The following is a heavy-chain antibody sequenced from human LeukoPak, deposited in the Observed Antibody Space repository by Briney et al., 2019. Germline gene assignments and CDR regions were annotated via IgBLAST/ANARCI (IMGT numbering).Heavy chain of an antibody. V-gene: IGHV3-21*01. CDR3: ARDRNNWNEDYYYYGMDV. CDR1: GYTLSRYS. Sequence: PGGSLRLSCAASGYTLSRYSLNWVRQAPGKGLEWASSVSNRRSHIYYADSVKGRFTISTDNANNSLYLQMHSLRAEDTAVYYCARDRNNWNEDYYYYGMDVWGQGTTVTVSS. CDR2: VSNRRSHI. J-gene: IGHJ6*02. D-gene: IGHD1-1*01.